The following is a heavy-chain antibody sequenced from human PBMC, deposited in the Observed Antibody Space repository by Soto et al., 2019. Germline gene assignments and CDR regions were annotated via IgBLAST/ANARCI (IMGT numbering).Heavy chain of an antibody. CDR1: GGSISTGGYY. CDR3: ATVRWELHDAFDI. D-gene: IGHD1-26*01. V-gene: IGHV4-31*03. Sequence: QVQLQESCPVLVKPSQTLSLTCTVSGGSISTGGYYWSWIRQHPGRGLEWIGYIYHSGMTFSNPSLQSRVAISIDTSKNKFSLKLSSVTAADTAVYYCATVRWELHDAFDIWGQGTMVSVSS. CDR2: IYHSGMT. J-gene: IGHJ3*02.